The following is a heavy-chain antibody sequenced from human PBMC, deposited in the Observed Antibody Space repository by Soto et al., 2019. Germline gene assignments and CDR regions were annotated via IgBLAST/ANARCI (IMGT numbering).Heavy chain of an antibody. Sequence: ASVKVSCKASGYTFTSYAMHWVRQAPGQRLEWMGWINAGNGNTKYSQKFQGRVTITRDTSASTAYMELSSLRSEDTAVYYCAWSGYSRSWYGGGFDYWGQGTLVTVSS. CDR3: AWSGYSRSWYGGGFDY. D-gene: IGHD6-13*01. V-gene: IGHV1-3*01. CDR2: INAGNGNT. J-gene: IGHJ4*02. CDR1: GYTFTSYA.